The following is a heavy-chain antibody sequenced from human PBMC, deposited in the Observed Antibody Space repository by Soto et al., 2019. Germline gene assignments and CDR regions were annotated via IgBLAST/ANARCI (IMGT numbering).Heavy chain of an antibody. CDR3: ARVSGANYDFWSGYSGFAYYGMDV. J-gene: IGHJ6*02. V-gene: IGHV4-34*01. Sequence: QVQIQQWGAGLLKPSGTLSLTCAVYGGSFSGHYWSWIRQPPGKGLEWIGEINHSGSTNYNPSRKSRVTISVDSFKKQFSLKLSSVTAADTAVYYCARVSGANYDFWSGYSGFAYYGMDVWGQGTTVTVSS. CDR2: INHSGST. CDR1: GGSFSGHY. D-gene: IGHD3-3*01.